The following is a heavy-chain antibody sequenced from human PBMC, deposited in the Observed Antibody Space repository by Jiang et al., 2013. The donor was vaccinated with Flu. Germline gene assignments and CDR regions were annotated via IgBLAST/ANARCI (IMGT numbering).Heavy chain of an antibody. CDR1: GGSISSYY. Sequence: GSGLVKPSETLSLTCTVSGGSISSYYWSWIRQPPGKGLEWIGYIYYSGSTNYNPSLKSRVTISVDTSKNQFSLKLSSVTAADTAVYYCARESSGALIRGPLDYWGQGTLVTVSS. CDR3: ARESSGALIRGPLDY. J-gene: IGHJ4*02. D-gene: IGHD3-10*01. CDR2: IYYSGST. V-gene: IGHV4-59*01.